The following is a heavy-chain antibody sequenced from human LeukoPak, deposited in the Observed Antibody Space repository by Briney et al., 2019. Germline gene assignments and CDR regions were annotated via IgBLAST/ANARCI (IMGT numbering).Heavy chain of an antibody. Sequence: SVKVSCKASGGTFSSYAISWVRQAPGQGPEWMGGIIPIFGTANYAQKFQGRVTITADESTSTAYMEPSSLRSEDTAVYYCARDLIVGATPGDYWGQGTLVTVSS. V-gene: IGHV1-69*01. CDR2: IIPIFGTA. CDR3: ARDLIVGATPGDY. D-gene: IGHD1-26*01. J-gene: IGHJ4*02. CDR1: GGTFSSYA.